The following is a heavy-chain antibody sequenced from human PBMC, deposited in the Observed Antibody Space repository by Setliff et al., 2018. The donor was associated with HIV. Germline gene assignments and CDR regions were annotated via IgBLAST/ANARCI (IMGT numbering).Heavy chain of an antibody. CDR1: GGSISSSSYY. V-gene: IGHV4-39*02. Sequence: PSETLSLTCTVSGGSISSSSYYWGWIRQPPGKGPEWIGSLYYRGTTYYNPSLQGRVSMSIDSSKNHFSLKLTPVTAADTALYYCAREGGQGYSGSGSFYHRNFDLWGRGTLVTVSS. J-gene: IGHJ2*01. CDR3: AREGGQGYSGSGSFYHRNFDL. CDR2: LYYRGTT. D-gene: IGHD3-10*01.